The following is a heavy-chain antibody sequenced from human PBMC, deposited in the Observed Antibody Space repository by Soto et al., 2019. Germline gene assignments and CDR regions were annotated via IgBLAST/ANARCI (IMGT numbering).Heavy chain of an antibody. CDR2: IYYSGST. J-gene: IGHJ5*02. D-gene: IGHD6-13*01. CDR1: GGSISSGGYY. V-gene: IGHV4-31*03. Sequence: QVQLQESGPGLVKPSQTLSLTCTVSGGSISSGGYYWSWIRQHPGKGREWIGYIYYSGSTYYNPSLKSRVTISVDTSKNQFSLKLSSVTAADTAVYYCAREPLAAAGLGWFDPWGQGTLVTVSS. CDR3: AREPLAAAGLGWFDP.